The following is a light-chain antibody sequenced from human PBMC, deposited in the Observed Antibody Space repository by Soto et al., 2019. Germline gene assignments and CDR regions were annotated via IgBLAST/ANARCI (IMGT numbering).Light chain of an antibody. Sequence: IVLTQSPGTLSLSPGERATLSCRASQSVSSNYLAWYQQKPGQAPRLLIYDASSRATGIPDRFSGSGSATDSTLTISRLEPEDFAVYYCQQYGTSPPLTFGGGTRWISN. CDR2: DAS. CDR1: QSVSSNY. CDR3: QQYGTSPPLT. J-gene: IGKJ4*01. V-gene: IGKV3-20*01.